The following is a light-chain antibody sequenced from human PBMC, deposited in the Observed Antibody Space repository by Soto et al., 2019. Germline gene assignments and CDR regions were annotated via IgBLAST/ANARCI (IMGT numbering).Light chain of an antibody. CDR3: GTWDSSLSAGV. Sequence: QSVLTQPPSVSAAPGQKVTISCSGSSSNIGNNYVSWYQQVPGAAPKLLICENNKRPSGIPDRFSGSKSGTSATLGITGLQTGDEADYYCGTWDSSLSAGVFGGGTKLTVL. CDR1: SSNIGNNY. J-gene: IGLJ2*01. V-gene: IGLV1-51*02. CDR2: ENN.